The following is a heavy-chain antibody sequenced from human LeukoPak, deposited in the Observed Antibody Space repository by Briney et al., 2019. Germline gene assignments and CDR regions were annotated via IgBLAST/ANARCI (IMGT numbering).Heavy chain of an antibody. CDR2: INHSGST. D-gene: IGHD6-19*01. CDR3: ARTGYSSGWYGN. V-gene: IGHV4-34*01. Sequence: PSETLSLTCAVYGGSFSGYYWSWIRQPPGKGLEWIGEINHSGSTNYNPFLKSRVTISVDTSKNQFSLKLSSVTAADTAVYYCARTGYSSGWYGNWGQGTLVTVSP. J-gene: IGHJ4*02. CDR1: GGSFSGYY.